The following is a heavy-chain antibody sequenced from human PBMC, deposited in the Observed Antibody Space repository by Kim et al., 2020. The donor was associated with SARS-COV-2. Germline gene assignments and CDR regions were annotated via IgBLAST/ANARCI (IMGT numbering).Heavy chain of an antibody. Sequence: ASVKVSCKASGYTFTSYDINWVRQATGQGLEWMGWMNPNSGNTGYAQKFQGRVTMTRNTSISTAYMELSSLRSEDTTVYYCARDIRYFDWLLSYYYYGMDVWGQGTTVTVS. D-gene: IGHD3-9*01. V-gene: IGHV1-8*01. CDR2: MNPNSGNT. CDR1: GYTFTSYD. CDR3: ARDIRYFDWLLSYYYYGMDV. J-gene: IGHJ6*02.